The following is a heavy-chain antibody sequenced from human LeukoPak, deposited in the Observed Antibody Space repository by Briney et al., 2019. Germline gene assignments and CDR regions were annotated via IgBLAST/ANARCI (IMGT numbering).Heavy chain of an antibody. CDR1: GFTFSSYG. V-gene: IGHV3-30*18. CDR2: ISYDGSNK. Sequence: QPGRSLRLSCAASGFTFSSYGMHWVRQAPGKGLEWVAVISYDGSNKYYADSVKGRFTISRDNSKNTLYLQMNSLRPEDTAVYYCAKVNKGGYDSFDYWGQGTLVTVSS. CDR3: AKVNKGGYDSFDY. D-gene: IGHD5-12*01. J-gene: IGHJ4*02.